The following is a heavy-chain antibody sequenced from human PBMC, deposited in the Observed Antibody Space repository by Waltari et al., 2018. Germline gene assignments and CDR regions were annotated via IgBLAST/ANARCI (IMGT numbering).Heavy chain of an antibody. V-gene: IGHV1-69*12. CDR2: IIPIFGTA. Sequence: QVQLVQSGAEVKKPGSSVKVSCKASGGTFSSYAISWVRQAPGQGLEWMGGIIPIFGTANYPQKFQGRVTITADESTSTAYMELSSLRSDDTAVYYCARRPNCTNGVRYRFWYFDLWGRGTLVTVSS. CDR3: ARRPNCTNGVRYRFWYFDL. CDR1: GGTFSSYA. D-gene: IGHD2-8*01. J-gene: IGHJ2*01.